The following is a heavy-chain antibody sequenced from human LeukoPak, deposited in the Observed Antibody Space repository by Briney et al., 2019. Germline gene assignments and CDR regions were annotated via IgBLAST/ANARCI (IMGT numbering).Heavy chain of an antibody. CDR3: ARLAPYSSGPHFDY. CDR2: IYHSGST. Sequence: SQTLSLTCAVSGGSISSGGYSWSWIRQPPGKGLEWIGYIYHSGSTYYNPSLKSRVTISVDRSKNQFSLKLSSVTAADTAVYYCARLAPYSSGPHFDYWGQGILVTVSS. V-gene: IGHV4-30-2*01. CDR1: GGSISSGGYS. D-gene: IGHD6-19*01. J-gene: IGHJ4*02.